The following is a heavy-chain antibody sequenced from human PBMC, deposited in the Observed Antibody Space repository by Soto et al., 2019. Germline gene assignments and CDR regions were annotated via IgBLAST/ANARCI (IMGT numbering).Heavy chain of an antibody. Sequence: QVQLVESGGGVVQPGRSLRLSCAASGFTFSSYGMHWVRQAPGKGLEWVVVISKDGSDTYQADSVQGRFTISRDNSKNTLYLQMNSLRPEDTAVYYCAKAIHPFFIGFLFDFWGQGTLVTVSS. CDR1: GFTFSSYG. D-gene: IGHD3-3*02. CDR3: AKAIHPFFIGFLFDF. V-gene: IGHV3-30*18. J-gene: IGHJ4*02. CDR2: ISKDGSDT.